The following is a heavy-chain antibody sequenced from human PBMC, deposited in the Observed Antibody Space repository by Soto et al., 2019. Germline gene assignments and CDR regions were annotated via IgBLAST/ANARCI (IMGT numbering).Heavy chain of an antibody. Sequence: QVQLVQSGSEVKKPGASVKVSCKASGYTFTIYAMTWVRQTPGHRLEWMGWINAGTGNTKYSQKFQGRVTITRDSSASTASMDLRSLPSEDTTGYYWTRELGGWTAYWRPGTLFTFSS. CDR3: TRELGGWTAY. J-gene: IGHJ4*02. CDR1: GYTFTIYA. V-gene: IGHV1-3*01. CDR2: INAGTGNT. D-gene: IGHD6-19*01.